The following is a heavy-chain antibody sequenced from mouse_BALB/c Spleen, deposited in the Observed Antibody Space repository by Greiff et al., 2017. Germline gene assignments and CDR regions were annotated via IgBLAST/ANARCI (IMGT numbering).Heavy chain of an antibody. CDR1: GYSITSDYA. CDR3: ARGSPYAMDY. V-gene: IGHV3-2*02. J-gene: IGHJ4*01. CDR2: ISYSGST. Sequence: VQLKESGPGLVKPSQSLSLTCTVTGYSITSDYAWNWIRQFPGNKLEWMGYISYSGSTSYNPSLKSRISITRDTSKNQFFLQLNSVTTEDTATYYCARGSPYAMDYWGQGTSGTVAS.